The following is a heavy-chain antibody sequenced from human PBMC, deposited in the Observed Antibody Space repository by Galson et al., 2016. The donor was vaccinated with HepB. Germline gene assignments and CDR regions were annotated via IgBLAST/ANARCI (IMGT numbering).Heavy chain of an antibody. CDR2: IDHSGST. J-gene: IGHJ5*02. CDR3: ARGGPSSKWFDP. V-gene: IGHV4-59*01. D-gene: IGHD6-6*01. CDR1: GGSIRNYY. Sequence: SETLSLTCSVSGGSIRNYYWSWIRQPPGKGLEWIGYIDHSGSTNYNASLKSRVTMSVDTSKNQFSLTLNSVTAADTAVYHCARGGPSSKWFDPRGQGTLVTVSS.